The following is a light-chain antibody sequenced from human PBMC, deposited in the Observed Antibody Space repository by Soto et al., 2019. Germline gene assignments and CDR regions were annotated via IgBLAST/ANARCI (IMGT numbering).Light chain of an antibody. CDR1: QSIGSY. CDR3: QQSNSTPLT. J-gene: IGKJ4*01. CDR2: DIS. Sequence: EIQMTQSPSTLSVSVGDRATITCRAGQSIGSYLDWYQQKPGQAPRLLIYDISTMATGVPLRFSGYGSGTDFTLTISSLQPDDFAVYYCQQSNSTPLTFGGGTKVEIK. V-gene: IGKV1-39*01.